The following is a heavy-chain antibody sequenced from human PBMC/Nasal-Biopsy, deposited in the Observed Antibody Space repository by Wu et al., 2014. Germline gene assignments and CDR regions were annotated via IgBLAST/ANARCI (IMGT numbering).Heavy chain of an antibody. V-gene: IGHV2-70*01. CDR3: ARCPMVQGVYYYYYGMDV. CDR2: NLEFGDDDK. D-gene: IGHD3-10*01. Sequence: ALVKPTQTLTLTCTFSGFSLSTSGMCVSWIRQPQDRPVGLGWLGHCTSNLEFGDDDKYYSTSLKTRLTISKDTSKNQVVLTMTNMDPVDTATYYCARCPMVQGVYYYYYGMDVWGQGTTVTVSS. J-gene: IGHJ6*02. CDR1: GFSLSTSGMC.